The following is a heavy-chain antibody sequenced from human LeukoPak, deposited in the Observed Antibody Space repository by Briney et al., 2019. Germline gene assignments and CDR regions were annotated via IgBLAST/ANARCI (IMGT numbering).Heavy chain of an antibody. CDR2: IYYSGST. CDR1: GGSISSYY. Sequence: PSETLSLTCTVSGGSISSYYWSWIRQPPGKGLEWIGYIYYSGSTNYNPSLKSRVTISVDTSKNQFSLKLSSVTAADTAVYYCARGIRYSSSWYPKIYMDVWGKGTTVTVSS. CDR3: ARGIRYSSSWYPKIYMDV. J-gene: IGHJ6*03. D-gene: IGHD6-13*01. V-gene: IGHV4-59*12.